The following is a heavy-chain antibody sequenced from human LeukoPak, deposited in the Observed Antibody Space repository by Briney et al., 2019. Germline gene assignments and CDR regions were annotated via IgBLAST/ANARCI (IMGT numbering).Heavy chain of an antibody. D-gene: IGHD6-19*01. CDR2: ISSSGSTI. CDR3: ARVGGSSGWYHRPGGPYELDY. V-gene: IGHV3-48*03. CDR1: GFTFSSYE. Sequence: GGSLRMSCAASGFTFSSYEMNWVRQAPGKGLEWVSYISSSGSTIYYADSVKGRFTISRDNAKNSLYLRMNSLRAEDTAVYYCARVGGSSGWYHRPGGPYELDYWGQGTLVTVSS. J-gene: IGHJ4*02.